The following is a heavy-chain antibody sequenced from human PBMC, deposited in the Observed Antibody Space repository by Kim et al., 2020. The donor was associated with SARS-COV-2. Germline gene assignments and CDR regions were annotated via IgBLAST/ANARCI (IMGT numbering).Heavy chain of an antibody. D-gene: IGHD6-13*01. V-gene: IGHV4-39*01. Sequence: NPALKSRVTISVDTSKSQFSLKLSSVTAADTAVYYCARLGTIAAAGLFDYWGQGTLVTVSS. CDR3: ARLGTIAAAGLFDY. J-gene: IGHJ4*02.